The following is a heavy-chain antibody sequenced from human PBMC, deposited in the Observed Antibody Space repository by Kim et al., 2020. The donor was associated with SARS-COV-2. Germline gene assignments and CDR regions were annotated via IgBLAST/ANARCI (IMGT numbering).Heavy chain of an antibody. CDR3: AREIVDILTGSLTLNWFDP. V-gene: IGHV1-46*01. CDR1: GYTFTSYY. D-gene: IGHD3-9*01. CDR2: INPSGGST. Sequence: ASVKVSCKASGYTFTSYYMHWVRQAPGQGLEWMGIINPSGGSTSYAQKFQGRVTMTRDTSTSTVYMELSSLRSEDTAVYYCAREIVDILTGSLTLNWFDPWGQGTLVTVSS. J-gene: IGHJ5*02.